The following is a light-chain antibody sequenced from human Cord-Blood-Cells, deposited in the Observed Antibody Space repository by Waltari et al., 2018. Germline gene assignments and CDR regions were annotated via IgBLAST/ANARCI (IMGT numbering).Light chain of an antibody. J-gene: IGLJ2*01. Sequence: QSALTQPASVSGSHGQSITISCTGTSSDVGRYNLVSWYQQHPGKAPKLIIYEGSKRPSGVSNRFSGSKSGNTASLTISGLQAEDEADYYCCSYAGSSTFVVFGGGTKLTVL. V-gene: IGLV2-23*03. CDR3: CSYAGSSTFVV. CDR2: EGS. CDR1: SSDVGRYNL.